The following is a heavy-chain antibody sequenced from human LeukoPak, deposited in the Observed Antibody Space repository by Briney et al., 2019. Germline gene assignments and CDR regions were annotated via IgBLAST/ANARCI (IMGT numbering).Heavy chain of an antibody. CDR1: GGSISSSSYY. J-gene: IGHJ3*02. D-gene: IGHD3-22*01. CDR3: ARRHYDSSGYYYGDAFDI. Sequence: SETLSLTCTVSGGSISSSSYYWGWIRQPPGKGLEWIGSLYYSGSTYYNPSLKSRVTISVDTSKNQFSLKLSSVTAADTAVYYCARRHYDSSGYYYGDAFDIWGQGTMVTVSS. CDR2: LYYSGST. V-gene: IGHV4-39*01.